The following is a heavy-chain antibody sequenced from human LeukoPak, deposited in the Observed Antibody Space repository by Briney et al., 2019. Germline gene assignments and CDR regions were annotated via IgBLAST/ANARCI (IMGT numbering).Heavy chain of an antibody. J-gene: IGHJ5*02. CDR2: INPNSGGT. V-gene: IGHV1-2*02. CDR3: ARDLRRFGELLFSRGGYNWFDP. CDR1: GYTFTGYY. Sequence: ASVKVSCKASGYTFTGYYMHWVRQAPGQGLEWMGWINPNSGGTNYAQKFQGRVTMTRDTSISTAYMELSRLRSEDTAVYYCARDLRRFGELLFSRGGYNWFDPWGQGTLVTVSS. D-gene: IGHD3-10*01.